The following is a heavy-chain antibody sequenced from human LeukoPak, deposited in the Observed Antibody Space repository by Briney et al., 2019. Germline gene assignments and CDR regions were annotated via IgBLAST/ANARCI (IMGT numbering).Heavy chain of an antibody. CDR2: IKPDGSEK. Sequence: GGSLRLSCAASGFTFSSYWMSWLRQARGKGLEWVANIKPDGSEKYYVDSVKGRFTISRDNAKNSPYLQMNSLRTEDTALYYCARADSSSWDQWGQGTLVTVSS. CDR3: ARADSSSWDQ. CDR1: GFTFSSYW. V-gene: IGHV3-7*01. D-gene: IGHD6-13*01. J-gene: IGHJ4*02.